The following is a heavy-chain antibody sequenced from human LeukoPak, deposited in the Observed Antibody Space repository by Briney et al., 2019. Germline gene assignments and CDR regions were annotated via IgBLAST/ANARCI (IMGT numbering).Heavy chain of an antibody. Sequence: GGSLRLSCAASGFTFSSYGMHWVRQAPGKGLEWVAFIRYDGSNKYYADSVKGRFTISRDNSKNTLYLQMNSLRAEDTAVYYCANERRLFSSSSGFYYYYMDVWGKGTTVTVSS. V-gene: IGHV3-30*02. CDR1: GFTFSSYG. CDR3: ANERRLFSSSSGFYYYYMDV. CDR2: IRYDGSNK. J-gene: IGHJ6*03. D-gene: IGHD6-6*01.